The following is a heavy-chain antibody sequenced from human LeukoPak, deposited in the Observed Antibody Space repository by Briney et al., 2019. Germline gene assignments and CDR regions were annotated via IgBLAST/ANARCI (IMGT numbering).Heavy chain of an antibody. J-gene: IGHJ4*02. V-gene: IGHV3-11*04. CDR2: LSSSGSAF. D-gene: IGHD3-3*01. CDR1: GFTFSDYY. CDR3: ARSARLMKGVVEVTALDD. Sequence: GGSLRLSCAASGFTFSDYYMSWIRQAPGKGLEWIAYLSSSGSAFSYADSVKGRFTIARDNAKNSVYLEMNSLRADDTAVYYCARSARLMKGVVEVTALDDWGQGTLVTVSS.